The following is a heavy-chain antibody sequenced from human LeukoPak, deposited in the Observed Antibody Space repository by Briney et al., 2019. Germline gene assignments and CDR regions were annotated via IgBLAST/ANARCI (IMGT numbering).Heavy chain of an antibody. D-gene: IGHD5-18*01. V-gene: IGHV3-23*01. CDR1: GFTFSSYA. CDR3: AKDPPTVMANAFHI. CDR2: LSGSDDSA. J-gene: IGHJ3*02. Sequence: GGSLRLSCADSGFTFSSYAMGWVRQAPGKGLEWVSSLSGSDDSAHYADSVKGRFTLSRDNSKNTLYLQMNSLRADDTAVYSCAKDPPTVMANAFHIWGQGTMVTVS.